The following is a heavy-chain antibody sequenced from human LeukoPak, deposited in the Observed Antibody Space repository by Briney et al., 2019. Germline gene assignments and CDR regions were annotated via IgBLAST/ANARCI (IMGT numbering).Heavy chain of an antibody. CDR2: INPNSGGT. Sequence: ASVKVSCKASGYTFTGYYMHWVRQAPGQGLEWMGWINPNSGGTNYAQKLQGRGTMTRETSISTAYMELSRLRSDDTAVYYCERPDYGGNSGYYWGQGTLVSVSS. D-gene: IGHD4-23*01. CDR1: GYTFTGYY. CDR3: ERPDYGGNSGYY. V-gene: IGHV1-2*02. J-gene: IGHJ4*02.